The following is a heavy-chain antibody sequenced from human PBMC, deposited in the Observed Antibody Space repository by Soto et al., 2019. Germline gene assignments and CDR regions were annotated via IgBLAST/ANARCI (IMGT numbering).Heavy chain of an antibody. D-gene: IGHD1-1*01. V-gene: IGHV1-2*04. CDR1: GYTFTGYY. Sequence: ASVKVSCKASGYTFTGYYMHWVRQAPGQRLEWMGWINPNSGGTNYAQKFQGWVTMTRDTSISTAYMELSRLRSDDTAVYYCARSPIIRLAWYMDVWGKGTTVTVSS. J-gene: IGHJ6*03. CDR3: ARSPIIRLAWYMDV. CDR2: INPNSGGT.